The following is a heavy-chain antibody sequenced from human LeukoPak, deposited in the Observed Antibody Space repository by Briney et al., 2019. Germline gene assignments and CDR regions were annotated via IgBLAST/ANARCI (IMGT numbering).Heavy chain of an antibody. V-gene: IGHV3-30*02. CDR1: GFTFSSYG. CDR2: IRYDGSNK. D-gene: IGHD3-22*01. J-gene: IGHJ4*02. CDR3: ARDAGSRTYYYDSSPYAY. Sequence: PGGSLRLSCAASGFTFSSYGMHWVRQAPGKGLEWVAFIRYDGSNKYYADSVKGRFTISRDNSKNTLYLQMNSLRAEDTAVYYCARDAGSRTYYYDSSPYAYWGQGTLVTVSS.